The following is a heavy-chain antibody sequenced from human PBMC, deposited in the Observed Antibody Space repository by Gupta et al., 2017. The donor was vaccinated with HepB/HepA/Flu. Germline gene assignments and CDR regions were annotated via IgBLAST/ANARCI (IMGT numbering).Heavy chain of an antibody. CDR1: GFTFSSYE. Sequence: EVQLVESGGGLVQPGGSLRLSCAASGFTFSSYEMNWVRQAQGKGLEWVSYISSSGSTIYYADSVKGRFTISRDNAKNSLYLQMNSLRAEDTAVYYCARDSLYCSGGSCYSPHDYWGQGTLVTVSS. CDR2: ISSSGSTI. V-gene: IGHV3-48*03. CDR3: ARDSLYCSGGSCYSPHDY. J-gene: IGHJ4*02. D-gene: IGHD2-15*01.